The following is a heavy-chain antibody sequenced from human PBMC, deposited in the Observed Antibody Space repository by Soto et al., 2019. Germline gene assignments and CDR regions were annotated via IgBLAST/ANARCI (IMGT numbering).Heavy chain of an antibody. D-gene: IGHD1-26*01. CDR3: ARAPPPGGPRPTWDGMDV. CDR2: IWYDGSNK. CDR1: GFTFSSYG. J-gene: IGHJ6*02. V-gene: IGHV3-33*01. Sequence: QVQLVESGGGVVQPGRSLRLSCAASGFTFSSYGMHWVRQAPGKGLEWVAVIWYDGSNKYYADSVKGRFTISRDNSKNTLYLQMNSLRAEDTAVYYCARAPPPGGPRPTWDGMDVWGQGTTVTVSS.